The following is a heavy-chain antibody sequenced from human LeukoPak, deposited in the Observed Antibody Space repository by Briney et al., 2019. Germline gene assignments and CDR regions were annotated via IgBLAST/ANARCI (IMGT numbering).Heavy chain of an antibody. D-gene: IGHD3-9*01. V-gene: IGHV1-24*01. Sequence: GASVKVSCKVSGYTLTELSMHWVRQAPGKGLEWMGGFDPEDGETIYAQKFQGRVTMTEDTSTDTTYMELSSLRSEDTAVYYCATRPYRYFDWWGAFDIWGQGTMVTVSS. CDR1: GYTLTELS. J-gene: IGHJ3*02. CDR3: ATRPYRYFDWWGAFDI. CDR2: FDPEDGET.